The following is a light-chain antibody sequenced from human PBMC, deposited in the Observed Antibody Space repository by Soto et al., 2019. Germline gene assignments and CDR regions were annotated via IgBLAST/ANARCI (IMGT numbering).Light chain of an antibody. CDR3: ATWDDDLYTPI. V-gene: IGLV1-44*01. Sequence: QSVLTQPPSASGTPGQRVTISCSGSRYNIGSNTVNWYQQVPGTAPRLLIHRDHQRPSGVPDRFSGSKSGTSASLAISGLQSEDEADYYCATWDDDLYTPIIGGGTKLTVL. CDR1: RYNIGSNT. CDR2: RDH. J-gene: IGLJ2*01.